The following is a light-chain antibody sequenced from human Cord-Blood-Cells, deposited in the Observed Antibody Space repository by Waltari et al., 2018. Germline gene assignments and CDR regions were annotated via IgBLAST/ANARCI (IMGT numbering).Light chain of an antibody. CDR3: CSYAGSSPRVV. CDR1: SSDVGSYNL. Sequence: QSALTQPASVSGSPGQSITISCTGTSSDVGSYNLVSWYQQHPGKAPKLMIYEGSKRPPGVSNRFSGSKSGNTASLTISGLQAEDEADYYCCSYAGSSPRVVFGGGTKLTVL. CDR2: EGS. V-gene: IGLV2-23*01. J-gene: IGLJ2*01.